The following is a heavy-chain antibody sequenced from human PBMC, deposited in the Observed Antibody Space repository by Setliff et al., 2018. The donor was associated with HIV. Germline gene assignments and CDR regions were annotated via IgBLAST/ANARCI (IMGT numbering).Heavy chain of an antibody. CDR3: VRGYRSAWNSWFDA. J-gene: IGHJ5*02. Sequence: ASVKVSCKASGYTFTSYAMHWVRQAPGQGLEWMGILNPSEGTTSFAQKFQGRVTMTRDTSTGAVYMDLSSLRADDTAVYYCVRGYRSAWNSWFDAWGQGTRVTVSS. D-gene: IGHD6-19*01. CDR1: GYTFTSYA. CDR2: LNPSEGTT. V-gene: IGHV1-46*01.